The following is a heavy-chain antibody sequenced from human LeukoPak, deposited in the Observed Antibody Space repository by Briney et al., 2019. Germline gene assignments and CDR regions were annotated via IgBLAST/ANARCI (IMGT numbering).Heavy chain of an antibody. CDR3: ARLSPFSDY. Sequence: SETLSLTCTVSGGSISGSSYYWGWIRQPPGKGLEWIGSIYYSGSTYYNPSLKSRVTISVDTSKNQFSLKLSSVTAADTAVYYCARLSPFSDYWGQGTLVTVSS. J-gene: IGHJ4*02. CDR2: IYYSGST. V-gene: IGHV4-39*01. CDR1: GGSISGSSYY.